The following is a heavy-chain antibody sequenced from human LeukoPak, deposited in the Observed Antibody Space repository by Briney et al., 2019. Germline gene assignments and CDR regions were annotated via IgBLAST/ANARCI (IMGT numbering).Heavy chain of an antibody. CDR3: ARDFSTAAAAFDY. CDR2: ISTSSSYI. Sequence: GGSLRLSCAASGFTFSSYSMNWVRQAPGKGLEWVSSISTSSSYIHYADSVKGRFTISRDNAKNSLYLQMNSLRAEDTALYYCARDFSTAAAAFDYWGQGTLVTVSS. J-gene: IGHJ4*02. D-gene: IGHD6-13*01. CDR1: GFTFSSYS. V-gene: IGHV3-21*04.